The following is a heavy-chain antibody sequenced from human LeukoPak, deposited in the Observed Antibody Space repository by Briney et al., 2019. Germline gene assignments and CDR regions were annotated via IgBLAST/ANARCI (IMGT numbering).Heavy chain of an antibody. CDR2: INSNGDTI. Sequence: GGPLRLSCAASGFNLREYYMSWIRQAPGKGLEWISSINSNGDTIHYADSVKGRFTISRDNAKNSLYLQMTSLRAGDTAKYYCARDRFGVFDYWGPGTLVTVSS. CDR3: ARDRFGVFDY. V-gene: IGHV3-11*01. J-gene: IGHJ4*02. CDR1: GFNLREYY. D-gene: IGHD2-8*01.